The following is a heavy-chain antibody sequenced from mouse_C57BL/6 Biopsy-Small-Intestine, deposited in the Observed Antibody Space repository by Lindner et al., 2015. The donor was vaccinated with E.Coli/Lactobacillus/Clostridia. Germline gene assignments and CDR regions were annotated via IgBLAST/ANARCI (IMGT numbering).Heavy chain of an antibody. J-gene: IGHJ4*01. CDR1: GYSFTGYY. CDR3: ARRDRYYYAMDY. D-gene: IGHD3-2*01. Sequence: VQLQESGPELVKPGASVKISCKASGYSFTGYYMNWVKQSPEKSLEWIGEINPSTGGTTYNQKFKAKATLTLDKSSSTAYMQLKSLTSEDSAVYYCARRDRYYYAMDYWGQGTSVTVSS. CDR2: INPSTGGT. V-gene: IGHV1-42*01.